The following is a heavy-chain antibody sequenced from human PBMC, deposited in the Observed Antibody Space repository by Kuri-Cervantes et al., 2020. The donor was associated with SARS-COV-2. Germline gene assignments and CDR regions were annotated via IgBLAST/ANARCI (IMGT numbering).Heavy chain of an antibody. CDR3: ARHIIAARPLVDY. J-gene: IGHJ4*02. V-gene: IGHV4-59*01. Sequence: SETLSLTCTVSGGSISSYYWSWIRQPPGKGLEWIGYIYYSGSTNYNPSLKSRVTISVDTSKNQFSLKLSSVTAVDTAVYYCARHIIAARPLVDYWGQGTLVTVSS. D-gene: IGHD6-6*01. CDR2: IYYSGST. CDR1: GGSISSYY.